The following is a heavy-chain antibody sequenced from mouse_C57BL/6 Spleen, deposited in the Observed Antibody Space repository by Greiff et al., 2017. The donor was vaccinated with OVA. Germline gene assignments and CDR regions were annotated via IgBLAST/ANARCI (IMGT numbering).Heavy chain of an antibody. CDR3: ARSPSYYYGSSYYFDY. CDR2: IYPRDGST. J-gene: IGHJ2*01. D-gene: IGHD1-1*01. V-gene: IGHV1-85*01. Sequence: VQLQQSGPELVKPGASVKLSCKASGYTFTSYDINWVKQRPGQGLEWIGWIYPRDGSTKYNEKFKGKATLTVDTSSSTAYMELHSLTSEDSAVYFCARSPSYYYGSSYYFDYWGQGTTLTVSS. CDR1: GYTFTSYD.